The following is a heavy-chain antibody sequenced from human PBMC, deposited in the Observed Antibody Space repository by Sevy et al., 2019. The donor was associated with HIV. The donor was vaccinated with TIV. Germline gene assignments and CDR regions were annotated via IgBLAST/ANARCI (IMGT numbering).Heavy chain of an antibody. J-gene: IGHJ4*02. CDR3: ARALEAHFDY. D-gene: IGHD1-1*01. CDR1: GESFSGYY. V-gene: IGHV4-34*01. Sequence: SETRSLTCAVYGESFSGYYWSWLRQAPGKGLEWIGEITHSGSTNYNPSLKSRLTMSVDTSKNQFSLKLMSVTAADTAVYYCARALEAHFDYWGQGNLVTVSS. CDR2: ITHSGST.